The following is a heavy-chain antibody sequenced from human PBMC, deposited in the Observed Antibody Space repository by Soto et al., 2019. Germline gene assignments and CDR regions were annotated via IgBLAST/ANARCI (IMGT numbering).Heavy chain of an antibody. CDR2: IYWDDDQ. D-gene: IGHD3-10*01. J-gene: IGHJ3*02. V-gene: IGHV2-5*02. CDR1: GFSLRTNGVG. Sequence: QVTLKESGRTLVKPTQTLTLTCSFSGFSLRTNGVGVGWIRQPPGKALECLARIYWDDDQRYNPSLKSRLTTAXHTSRNQVVLTMTNMDPVDTATYYCARIKVVRGVIITDAFDTWGQGTMVTVSS. CDR3: ARIKVVRGVIITDAFDT.